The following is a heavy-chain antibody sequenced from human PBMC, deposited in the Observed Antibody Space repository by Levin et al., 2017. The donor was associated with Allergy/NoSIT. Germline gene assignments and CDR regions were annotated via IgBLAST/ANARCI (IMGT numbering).Heavy chain of an antibody. CDR1: GFTFSDYY. D-gene: IGHD2-21*02. CDR3: ARGSQVTVTAGLDY. V-gene: IGHV3-11*01. Sequence: GGSLRLSCAASGFTFSDYYMSWVRQAPGKGLEWVSYMSSSSSTIYYADSVKGRFTISRDNAKNSLYLQMNSLRAEDTAVYYCARGSQVTVTAGLDYWGQGTLVTVSS. J-gene: IGHJ4*02. CDR2: MSSSSSTI.